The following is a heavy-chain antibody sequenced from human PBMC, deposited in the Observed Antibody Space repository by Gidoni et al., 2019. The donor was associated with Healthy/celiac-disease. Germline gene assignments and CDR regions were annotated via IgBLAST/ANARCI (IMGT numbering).Heavy chain of an antibody. J-gene: IGHJ4*02. CDR2: IYYSGIT. V-gene: IGHV4-39*01. Sequence: QLQLQESGPGLVKTSETLSLTCTVSGGSISSSSYYWGWIRQPPGKVLVWIGGIYYSGITYDNPSLKIRVTISVDTSKNQFSLMLSSVTAADTAVYYCARQFGGVSRDYWGQGTLVTVSS. D-gene: IGHD3-10*01. CDR3: ARQFGGVSRDY. CDR1: GGSISSSSYY.